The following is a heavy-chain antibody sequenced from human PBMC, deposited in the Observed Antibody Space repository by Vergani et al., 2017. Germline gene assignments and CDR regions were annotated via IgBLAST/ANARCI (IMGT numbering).Heavy chain of an antibody. Sequence: QVQLEQSGAEVKKPGSSVKVSCKASGGTFSNSAISWVRQAPGQGLEWMGRIIPMFDTADYAQKFQVRVTVTADESTSTAYMELNSLRSEDTAVYYCARDLPPGYWGQGTLVTVSS. CDR3: ARDLPPGY. V-gene: IGHV1-69*13. CDR2: IIPMFDTA. CDR1: GGTFSNSA. J-gene: IGHJ4*02.